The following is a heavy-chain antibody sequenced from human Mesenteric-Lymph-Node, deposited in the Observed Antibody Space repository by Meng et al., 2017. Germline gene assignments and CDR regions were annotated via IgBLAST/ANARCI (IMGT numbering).Heavy chain of an antibody. D-gene: IGHD4-17*01. CDR3: ARSLGDYLLFDY. CDR1: GFTFSAYY. CDR2: ISSSGSTI. Sequence: VCLVESGGGLVKAGGSLRLSGAASGFTFSAYYMSWIRQAPGKGLEWVSYISSSGSTIYYAASVKGRFTISRDNAKNSLYLQMNSLRAEDTAVYYCARSLGDYLLFDYWGQGTLVTVSS. J-gene: IGHJ4*02. V-gene: IGHV3-11*01.